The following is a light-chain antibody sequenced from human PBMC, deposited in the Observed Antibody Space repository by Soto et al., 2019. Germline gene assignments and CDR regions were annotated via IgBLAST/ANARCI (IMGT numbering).Light chain of an antibody. CDR3: QSYDTSIPVV. V-gene: IGLV6-57*04. Sequence: NFMLTQPHSVSESPGKTVTISCTRSSGSIASNFVQWYQQRPGSAPTTVIYEDNLRPSGVPDRFSGSIDSSSNSASLTISGLKTEDEADYYCQSYDTSIPVVFGGGTKLTVL. J-gene: IGLJ2*01. CDR1: SGSIASNF. CDR2: EDN.